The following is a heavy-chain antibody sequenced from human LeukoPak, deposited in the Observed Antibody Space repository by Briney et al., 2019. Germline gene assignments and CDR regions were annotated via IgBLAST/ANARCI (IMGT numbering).Heavy chain of an antibody. Sequence: PGGSLRLSCGASGFTFSSYWMSWVRQAPGKGLEWVANIKQDGSEKYYVDSVKGRFTISRDNAKNSLYLQMNSLRAEDTAVYYCARVDGSGSYIYYYYMDVWGKGTTVPVSS. CDR1: GFTFSSYW. V-gene: IGHV3-7*01. CDR3: ARVDGSGSYIYYYYMDV. D-gene: IGHD3-10*01. J-gene: IGHJ6*03. CDR2: IKQDGSEK.